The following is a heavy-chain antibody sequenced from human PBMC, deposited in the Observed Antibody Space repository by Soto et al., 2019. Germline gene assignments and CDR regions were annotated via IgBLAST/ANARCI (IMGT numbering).Heavy chain of an antibody. V-gene: IGHV3-7*03. J-gene: IGHJ6*02. Sequence: EVQLVESGGGLVQPGGSLRLSCAASGFTFSSYWMSWVRQAPGKGLEWVANIKQDGSENYYVDSVKGRFTISRDNAKNSLYLQMNSLRAKDTAVYYCARDLASYYYGSGSPLDVWGQGTTVTVSS. CDR3: ARDLASYYYGSGSPLDV. CDR1: GFTFSSYW. D-gene: IGHD3-10*01. CDR2: IKQDGSEN.